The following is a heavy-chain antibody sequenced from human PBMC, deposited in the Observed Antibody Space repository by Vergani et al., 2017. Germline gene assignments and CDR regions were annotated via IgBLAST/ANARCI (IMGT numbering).Heavy chain of an antibody. J-gene: IGHJ5*02. CDR1: GFSLSTSGVG. CDR2: IYWDDDK. V-gene: IGHV2-5*02. CDR3: AHRPPPVAIAAAPEDWFDP. Sequence: QITLKESGPTLVKPTQTLTLTCTFSGFSLSTSGVGVGWIRQPPGKALEWLALIYWDDDKRYSPSLKSRLTITKDTSKNQVVLTMTNMDPVDTATYYCAHRPPPVAIAAAPEDWFDPWGQGTLVTVSS. D-gene: IGHD6-13*01.